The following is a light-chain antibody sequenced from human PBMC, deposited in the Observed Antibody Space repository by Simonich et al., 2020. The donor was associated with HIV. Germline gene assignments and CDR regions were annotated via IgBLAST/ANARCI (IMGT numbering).Light chain of an antibody. CDR1: QSVLYSSNNKNY. V-gene: IGKV4-1*01. CDR2: WAS. CDR3: QQYYTTPWT. Sequence: DIVMTKSPDSLAVSLGERATINCKSSQSVLYSSNNKNYLAWYQQKPGQPPKLLIYWASTRESGVPDRFSGSGSGTDFTLTISSLQAEDVAVYYCQQYYTTPWTFGQGTKVEI. J-gene: IGKJ1*01.